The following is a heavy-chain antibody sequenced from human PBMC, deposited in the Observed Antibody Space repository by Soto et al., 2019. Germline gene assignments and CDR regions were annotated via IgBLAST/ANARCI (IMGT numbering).Heavy chain of an antibody. CDR2: IYYSGST. CDR1: GGSVSSGSYH. CDR3: ARGIEGWYQGRYYYGMDV. D-gene: IGHD6-19*01. J-gene: IGHJ6*02. V-gene: IGHV4-61*01. Sequence: PSETLSLTCTVSGGSVSSGSYHWIWIRQPPGKGLEWIGYIYYSGSTNYNPSLKSRVTISVDTSKNQFSLKLSSVTAADTAVYYCARGIEGWYQGRYYYGMDVWGQGTTVTVSS.